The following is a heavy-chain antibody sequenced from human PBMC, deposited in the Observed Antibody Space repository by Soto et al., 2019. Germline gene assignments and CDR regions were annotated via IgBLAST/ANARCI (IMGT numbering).Heavy chain of an antibody. CDR2: SRNKANSYTT. Sequence: EVQLVESGGGLVQPGGSLRLSCAGSGFTFSDHYMDWVRQAPGKGLEWVGRSRNKANSYTTEYAASVKGRLTISRDDSKNSLYLQMNSLKTEDTAVYYCARAEVGATTYWGQGTLVTVSS. J-gene: IGHJ4*02. CDR1: GFTFSDHY. D-gene: IGHD1-26*01. CDR3: ARAEVGATTY. V-gene: IGHV3-72*01.